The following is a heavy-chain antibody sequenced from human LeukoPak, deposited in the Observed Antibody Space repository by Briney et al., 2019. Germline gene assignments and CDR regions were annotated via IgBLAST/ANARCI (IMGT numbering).Heavy chain of an antibody. V-gene: IGHV1-69*01. CDR1: GFTFSSYA. Sequence: GGSLRLSCAASGFTFSSYAISWVRQAPGQGLEWMGGIIPIFGTANYAQKFQGRVTITADESTSTAYMELSSLRSEDTAVYYCARFSSRVNYGMDVWGQGTTVTVSS. CDR2: IIPIFGTA. J-gene: IGHJ6*02. D-gene: IGHD2-8*01. CDR3: ARFSSRVNYGMDV.